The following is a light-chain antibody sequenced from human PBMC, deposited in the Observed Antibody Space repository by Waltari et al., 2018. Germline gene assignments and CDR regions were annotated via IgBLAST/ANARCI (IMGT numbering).Light chain of an antibody. CDR3: QSYDSSLSGPV. V-gene: IGLV1-40*01. Sequence: QSVLTQPPSVSGAPGQRVTISCTGSSSNIGAGYDVHWYQQLPGTAPKLLIYGNSNRPSVVPDRFSGSKSGTSASLAITGLQAEDEGDYYCQSYDSSLSGPVFGGGTKLTV. J-gene: IGLJ2*01. CDR1: SSNIGAGYD. CDR2: GNS.